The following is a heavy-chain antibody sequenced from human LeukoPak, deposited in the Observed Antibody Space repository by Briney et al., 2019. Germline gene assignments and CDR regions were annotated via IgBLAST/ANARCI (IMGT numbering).Heavy chain of an antibody. D-gene: IGHD3-10*01. J-gene: IGHJ4*02. CDR1: GFTFTNAW. CDR3: TTDLGTYYHGSQRLIPIDY. Sequence: GGSLRLSCVDSGFTFTNAWMSWVRQAPGKGLEWIGRIKSKTDCETTNYAEPVRGRFAISRDDSKSPVYLQMNSLKIEDTAVYYCTTDLGTYYHGSQRLIPIDYWGQGTLVTVSS. V-gene: IGHV3-15*01. CDR2: IKSKTDCETT.